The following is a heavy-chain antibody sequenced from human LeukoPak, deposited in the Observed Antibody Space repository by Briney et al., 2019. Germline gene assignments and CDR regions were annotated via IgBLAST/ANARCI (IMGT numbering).Heavy chain of an antibody. CDR1: GGSISSGGYY. Sequence: PSETLSLTCTVSGGSISSGGYYWSWIRQHPGKGLEWIGYIYYSGSTYYNPSLKSRVTISVDTSKNQFSLKLSSVTAADTAVYYCARSGDLGYYYYGMDVWAKGPRSPSP. CDR3: ARSGDLGYYYYGMDV. CDR2: IYYSGST. J-gene: IGHJ6*02. V-gene: IGHV4-31*03. D-gene: IGHD2-21*01.